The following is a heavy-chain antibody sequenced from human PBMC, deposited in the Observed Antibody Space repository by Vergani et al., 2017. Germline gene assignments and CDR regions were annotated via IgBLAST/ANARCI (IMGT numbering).Heavy chain of an antibody. CDR3: ARVNTETNGHLYYYYYMDV. D-gene: IGHD4-11*01. V-gene: IGHV4-34*01. CDR2: IDHTGRP. Sequence: QVQLQQWGGGLLKPSETLSLTCVVNGGSFTSYHWTWIRQSPGEGLEWVADIDHTGRPDYNPSLKSRLTMSVDKSRHQSSLTLNSVTATDTAIYFCARVNTETNGHLYYYYYMDVWGQGTEVTVS. J-gene: IGHJ6*03. CDR1: GGSFTSYH.